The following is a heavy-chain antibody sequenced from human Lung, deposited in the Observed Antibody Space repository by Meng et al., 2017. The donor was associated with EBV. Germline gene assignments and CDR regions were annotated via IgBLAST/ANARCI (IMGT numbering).Heavy chain of an antibody. Sequence: VQREGAAPGLGKPSGPLSLTSDVSGGSIRNDQWWSWVRQAPGKGLEWIGEIYHSGRTNYNPPVKSRVSMSVDKSQNHFSLRLSSVTAADTAVYYCTTLYGDSISWGQGTLVTVSS. CDR3: TTLYGDSIS. D-gene: IGHD4-17*01. J-gene: IGHJ4*02. CDR2: IYHSGRT. V-gene: IGHV4-4*02. CDR1: GGSIRNDQW.